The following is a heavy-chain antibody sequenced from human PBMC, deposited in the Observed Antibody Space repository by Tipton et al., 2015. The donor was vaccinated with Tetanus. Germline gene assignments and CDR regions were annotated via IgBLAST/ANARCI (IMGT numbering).Heavy chain of an antibody. D-gene: IGHD3-10*01. CDR3: GVLVRGVLLTRVIEY. V-gene: IGHV3-11*01. J-gene: IGHJ4*02. CDR1: GFSFSNSY. Sequence: GSLRLSCAASGFSFSNSYMSWIRQPPGKGLEWVSYISGSGNTVYVAESVKGRLTPSRDNDKTTLYLQMNSLRAEDTAVYYCGVLVRGVLLTRVIEYWGQGTLVTVSS. CDR2: ISGSGNTV.